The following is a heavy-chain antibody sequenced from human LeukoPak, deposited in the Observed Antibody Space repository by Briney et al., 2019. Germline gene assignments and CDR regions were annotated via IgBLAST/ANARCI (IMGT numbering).Heavy chain of an antibody. CDR2: INHSGSA. Sequence: PSETLSLTCAVYGGSFSGYYWSWIRQPPGKGLEWIGEINHSGSANYNPSLKSRVTISVDTSKSQFSLKLRSVTAADTAVYYCARPPYSSSSHYYYYYMDVWGKGTTVTVSS. J-gene: IGHJ6*03. CDR3: ARPPYSSSSHYYYYYMDV. V-gene: IGHV4-34*01. CDR1: GGSFSGYY. D-gene: IGHD6-6*01.